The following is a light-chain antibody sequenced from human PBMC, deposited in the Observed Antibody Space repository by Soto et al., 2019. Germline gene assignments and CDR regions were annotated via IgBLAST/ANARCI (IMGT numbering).Light chain of an antibody. V-gene: IGLV1-40*01. CDR2: GNS. J-gene: IGLJ1*01. CDR3: QSYDSSLIAYV. Sequence: QSVLTQPPSVSGAQGQRVTISCTGSSSNIGAGYDLHWYQQLPGTAPKLLIYGNSNRPSRVPDRFSGSKSGTSASLAITGLQAEDEADYYCQSYDSSLIAYVFGTGTKVTVL. CDR1: SSNIGAGYD.